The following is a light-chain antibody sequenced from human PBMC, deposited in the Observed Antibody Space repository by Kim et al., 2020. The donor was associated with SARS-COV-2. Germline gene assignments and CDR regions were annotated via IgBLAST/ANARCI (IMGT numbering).Light chain of an antibody. J-gene: IGKJ4*01. CDR2: DAS. V-gene: IGKV1-33*01. Sequence: ASVGDRVTITCQASQDIRIYLNWFQQRPGKAPKVLIYDASYLETGVPSRFSGSGSGTHFSFTISSQEPEDIATYYCQQYDDLPRTFGGGTKVDIK. CDR1: QDIRIY. CDR3: QQYDDLPRT.